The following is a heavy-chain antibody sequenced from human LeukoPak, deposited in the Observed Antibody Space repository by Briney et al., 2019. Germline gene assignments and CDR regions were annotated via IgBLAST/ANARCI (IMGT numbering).Heavy chain of an antibody. D-gene: IGHD5-24*01. V-gene: IGHV3-7*05. J-gene: IGHJ4*02. CDR2: TEQGGSEN. CDR1: GFTFSNYA. Sequence: QPGGSLRLSCAASGFTFSNYAMNWVRQAPGKGLEWVANTEQGGSENYYVGSVKGRFTISRDNAKNSLYLQMNSLGAEDTAVYYCARDRVGWLQAVYPHYFDYWGQGTLVTVSS. CDR3: ARDRVGWLQAVYPHYFDY.